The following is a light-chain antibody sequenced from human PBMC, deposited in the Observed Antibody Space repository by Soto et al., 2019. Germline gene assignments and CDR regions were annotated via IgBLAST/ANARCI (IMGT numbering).Light chain of an antibody. J-gene: IGKJ1*01. CDR2: KAS. V-gene: IGKV1-5*03. CDR3: QQASSFTWT. Sequence: DIQMTQSPSTLSASVGDRVTITCRASQSISSWLAWYQQKPGKAPKLLIYKASSLESGVPSRFSGSGSGTKFTLTISSLQPDDFVTYYCQQASSFTWTFGQGTKVEIK. CDR1: QSISSW.